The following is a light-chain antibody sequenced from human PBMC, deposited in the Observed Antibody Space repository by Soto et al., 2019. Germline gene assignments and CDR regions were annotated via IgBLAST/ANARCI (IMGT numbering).Light chain of an antibody. CDR1: QSVSTF. Sequence: EIVLTQSPATLSLSPGERAILSCRASQSVSTFLAWFQQKPCQPPRLLIYNASNRTTGIPARFSGSGSGTDLTLTISSLEPEDLSVYYCQQRGDCPPITGRQGTRLDI. J-gene: IGKJ5*01. V-gene: IGKV3-11*01. CDR2: NAS. CDR3: QQRGDCPPIT.